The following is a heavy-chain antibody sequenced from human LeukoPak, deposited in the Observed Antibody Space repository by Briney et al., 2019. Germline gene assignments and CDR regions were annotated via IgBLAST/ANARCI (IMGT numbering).Heavy chain of an antibody. CDR3: ARHTVTTNWFDP. J-gene: IGHJ5*02. V-gene: IGHV4-4*09. D-gene: IGHD4-17*01. Sequence: SETLSLTCTVSGGSISSYYWSWIRQPPGKGLEWIGYIYTGGSTNYNPSLKSRVTISVDTSKNQFSLKLSSVTAADTAVYYCARHTVTTNWFDPWGQGTLVTVSS. CDR2: IYTGGST. CDR1: GGSISSYY.